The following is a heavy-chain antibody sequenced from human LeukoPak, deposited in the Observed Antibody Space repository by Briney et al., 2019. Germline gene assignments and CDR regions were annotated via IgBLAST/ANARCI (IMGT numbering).Heavy chain of an antibody. V-gene: IGHV3-53*01. Sequence: GGSLRLSCAASGFTVSSNYMSWVRQAPGKGLEWVSVIYSGGSTYYADSVKGRFTISRDNSKNTLYLQMNSLRAEDTAVYYCARDDEYAIPDYWGQETLVTVSS. J-gene: IGHJ4*02. D-gene: IGHD2-8*01. CDR3: ARDDEYAIPDY. CDR1: GFTVSSNY. CDR2: IYSGGST.